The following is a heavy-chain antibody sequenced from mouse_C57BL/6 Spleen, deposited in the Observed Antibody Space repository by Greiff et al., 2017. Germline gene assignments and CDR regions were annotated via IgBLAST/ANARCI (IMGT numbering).Heavy chain of an antibody. CDR3: ARRGLLPFAY. D-gene: IGHD2-3*01. CDR2: IYPGDGDT. CDR1: GYAFSSYW. J-gene: IGHJ3*01. V-gene: IGHV1-80*01. Sequence: QVQLQQSGAELVKPGASVKISCKASGYAFSSYWMIWVKQRPGKGLEWIGQIYPGDGDTNYNGKFKGKATLTADKSSSTAYMQLSSLTSEDSAVYFCARRGLLPFAYWGQGTLVTVSA.